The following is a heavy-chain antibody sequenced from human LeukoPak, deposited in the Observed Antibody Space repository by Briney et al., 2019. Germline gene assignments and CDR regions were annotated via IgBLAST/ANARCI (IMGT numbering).Heavy chain of an antibody. Sequence: GGSLRLSCAASGFTFSTSLMNWVRQAPGKGLEWVSHISGSGSTIYYADSVKGRFTISRDNSKNTLYLQMNSLRAEDTAVYYCARDLYPNYCSGGSCYSDYYYYYGMDVWGQGTTVTVSS. CDR3: ARDLYPNYCSGGSCYSDYYYYYGMDV. CDR1: GFTFSTSL. CDR2: ISGSGSTI. V-gene: IGHV3-48*01. J-gene: IGHJ6*02. D-gene: IGHD2-15*01.